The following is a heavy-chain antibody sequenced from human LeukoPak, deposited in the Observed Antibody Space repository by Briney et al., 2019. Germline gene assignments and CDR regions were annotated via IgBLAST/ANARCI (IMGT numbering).Heavy chain of an antibody. CDR2: IYYSGST. D-gene: IGHD2-2*01. V-gene: IGHV4-59*01. CDR1: GGSISSYY. Sequence: SETLSLTCTVSGGSISSYYWSWIRQPPGKGLEWMGYIYYSGSTNYNPSLKSRVTISVDTSKNQFSLKLSSVTAADTAVYYCASDGGYCSSTSCYGDYYYYYYMDVWGKGTTVTVSS. CDR3: ASDGGYCSSTSCYGDYYYYYYMDV. J-gene: IGHJ6*03.